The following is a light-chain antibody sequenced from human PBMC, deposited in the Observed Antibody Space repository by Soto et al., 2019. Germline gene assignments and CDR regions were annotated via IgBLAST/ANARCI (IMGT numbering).Light chain of an antibody. CDR1: SSDVGTNHL. Sequence: QSALTQPASVSGSPGQSITISCTGTSSDVGTNHLVSWYQHHPGKAPKLLIYEVNKRPSGVSDRFSGSKSGSTASLTISGLQTEDESFFYCCSYAGGTTVLFGGGTKLTVL. V-gene: IGLV2-23*02. CDR2: EVN. J-gene: IGLJ2*01. CDR3: CSYAGGTTVL.